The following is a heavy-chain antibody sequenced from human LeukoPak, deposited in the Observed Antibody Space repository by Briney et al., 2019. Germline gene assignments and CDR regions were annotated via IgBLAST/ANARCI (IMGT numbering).Heavy chain of an antibody. CDR1: GFTFSNAW. Sequence: PGGSLRLSCAASGFTFSNAWMSWVRQAPGKGLEWVGRINSKTDGGTTDYAAPVKGRFTISRDDSKNTLYLQMNSLKTEDTAVYYCTTVRVPYDYVWGSYRPRPTYYFDYWGQGTLVTVSS. CDR3: TTVRVPYDYVWGSYRPRPTYYFDY. V-gene: IGHV3-15*01. J-gene: IGHJ4*02. D-gene: IGHD3-16*02. CDR2: INSKTDGGTT.